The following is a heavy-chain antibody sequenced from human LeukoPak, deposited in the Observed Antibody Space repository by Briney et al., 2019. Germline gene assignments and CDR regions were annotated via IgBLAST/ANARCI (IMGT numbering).Heavy chain of an antibody. CDR1: GFTLSGYS. Sequence: PGGSLRLSCAASGFTLSGYSMNWVRQAPGKGLEWVSSINSSGNYIYYAYSVKGRFTISPDNATPSIYLHMHSLRAEDTAVHYLARASAVAAYFDYWGQGTLVTVSS. D-gene: IGHD6-19*01. J-gene: IGHJ4*02. V-gene: IGHV3-21*04. CDR2: INSSGNYI. CDR3: ARASAVAAYFDY.